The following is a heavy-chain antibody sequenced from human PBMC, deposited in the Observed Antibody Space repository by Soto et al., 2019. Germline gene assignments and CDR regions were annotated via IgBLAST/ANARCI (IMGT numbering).Heavy chain of an antibody. CDR2: INHSGST. J-gene: IGHJ4*02. V-gene: IGHV4-34*01. D-gene: IGHD6-13*01. Sequence: SXTLSLTCAVYGGSFSGYYCSWIGQPPGKGLEWIGEINHSGSTNYNPSLKSRVTISVDTSKNQFSLKLSSVTDADTAVYYCARGPGIAAAGRIDYWGQGTLVTVSS. CDR1: GGSFSGYY. CDR3: ARGPGIAAAGRIDY.